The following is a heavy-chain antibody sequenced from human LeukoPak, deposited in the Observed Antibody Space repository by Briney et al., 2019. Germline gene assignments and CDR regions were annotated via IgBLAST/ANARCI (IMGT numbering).Heavy chain of an antibody. CDR1: GFTFSSYW. D-gene: IGHD5-18*01. CDR3: ARDNTELMWIQPYFDY. Sequence: GGSLRLSCAASGFTFSSYWMTWVRQAPGKGLEWVANIKQDGSEKYYVDTVKGRFTISRDDAENSLYLQMNSLRAEDTAVYYCARDNTELMWIQPYFDYWGQGTLVSVSS. J-gene: IGHJ4*02. V-gene: IGHV3-7*01. CDR2: IKQDGSEK.